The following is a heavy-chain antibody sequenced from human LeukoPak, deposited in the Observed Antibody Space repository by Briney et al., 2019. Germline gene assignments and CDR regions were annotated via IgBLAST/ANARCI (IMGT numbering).Heavy chain of an antibody. CDR1: GDTFTSYG. CDR3: ARGGASGPQGFDY. Sequence: ASVKVSCKASGDTFTSYGFTWVRQAPGQGLEWMGWISAYNGNTNYAQKLQGRITMTTDTSTTTVYMELRSLRSDDTAMYYCARGGASGPQGFDYWGQGTLLTVSS. CDR2: ISAYNGNT. D-gene: IGHD1-26*01. J-gene: IGHJ4*02. V-gene: IGHV1-18*01.